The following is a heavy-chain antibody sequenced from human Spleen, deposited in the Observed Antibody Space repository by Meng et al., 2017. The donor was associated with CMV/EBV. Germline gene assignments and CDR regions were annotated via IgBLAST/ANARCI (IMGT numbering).Heavy chain of an antibody. CDR1: YY. V-gene: IGHV4-31*02. CDR3: ARDCRDYDFWSGYPEKEGWFDP. CDR2: IYYSGST. Sequence: YYWSWIRQHPGKGLEWIGYIYYSGSTYYNPSLKSRVPISVDTSKNQFSLKLSSVTAADTAVYYCARDCRDYDFWSGYPEKEGWFDPWGQGTLVTVSS. J-gene: IGHJ5*02. D-gene: IGHD3-3*01.